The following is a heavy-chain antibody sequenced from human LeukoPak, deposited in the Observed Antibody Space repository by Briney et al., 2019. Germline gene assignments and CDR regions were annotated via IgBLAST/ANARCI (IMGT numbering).Heavy chain of an antibody. D-gene: IGHD3-10*01. J-gene: IGHJ4*02. CDR1: GGSISSYY. Sequence: SETLSFTCTVSGGSISSYYWSWIRQPPGKGLEWIGYIYYSGSTNYNPSLKSRVTISVDTSKNQFSLKLSSVTAADTAVYYCARELWFGESYFDYWGQGTLVTVSS. V-gene: IGHV4-59*01. CDR3: ARELWFGESYFDY. CDR2: IYYSGST.